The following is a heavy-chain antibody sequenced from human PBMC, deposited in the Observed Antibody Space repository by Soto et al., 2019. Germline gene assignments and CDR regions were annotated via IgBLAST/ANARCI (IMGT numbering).Heavy chain of an antibody. CDR3: ARVPLQRRPLYYYYYGMDV. J-gene: IGHJ6*02. D-gene: IGHD1-1*01. CDR1: GFTFSSYS. Sequence: GGSLRLSCAASGFTFSSYSMNWVRQAPGKGLEWVSSISSSSSYIYYADSVKGRFTTTRENAKNSLYLQINSLRAEDTAVYYCARVPLQRRPLYYYYYGMDVWGQGTTVTVSS. V-gene: IGHV3-21*01. CDR2: ISSSSSYI.